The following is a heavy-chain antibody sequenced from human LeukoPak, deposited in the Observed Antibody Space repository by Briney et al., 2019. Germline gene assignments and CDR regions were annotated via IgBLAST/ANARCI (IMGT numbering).Heavy chain of an antibody. V-gene: IGHV3-7*01. Sequence: GGSLRLSCAASGFTFSRYWMTWVRQAPGKGLEWVANIKEDGSEKYYVDSVKGRFTVSRDHAKNSLYLQMNSLRAEDTAVYYCARLLFYHDTSGYRPFDVWGQGTTVTVSS. J-gene: IGHJ6*02. CDR2: IKEDGSEK. D-gene: IGHD3-22*01. CDR1: GFTFSRYW. CDR3: ARLLFYHDTSGYRPFDV.